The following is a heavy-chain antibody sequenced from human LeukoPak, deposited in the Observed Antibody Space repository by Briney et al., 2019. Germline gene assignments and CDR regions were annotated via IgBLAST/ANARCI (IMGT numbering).Heavy chain of an antibody. D-gene: IGHD2-15*01. J-gene: IGHJ4*02. V-gene: IGHV4-38-2*02. CDR1: NYSISNSLY. CDR3: ARALVAATGDFDY. Sequence: PSETLSLTCSGSNYSISNSLYWGWLRQPPGKGLEWIGSIYRSGSTFYNPSLKSRVTISLDTSKNQFSLKLSSVTAADTAVYYCARALVAATGDFDYWGQGTLVTVSS. CDR2: IYRSGST.